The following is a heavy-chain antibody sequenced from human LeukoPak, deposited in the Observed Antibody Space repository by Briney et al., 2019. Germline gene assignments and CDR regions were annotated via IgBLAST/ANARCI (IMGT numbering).Heavy chain of an antibody. Sequence: PGGSLRLSCAASGFTFGTFSMNWVRQAPGKGLEWVSSVSSNNDYIYYADSVKGRFTISRDNAKTSLYLQLNSLRAEDTAVYYCARNERSGSSYYYYYMDVWGKGTTVTVSS. V-gene: IGHV3-21*01. D-gene: IGHD3-3*01. J-gene: IGHJ6*03. CDR2: VSSNNDYI. CDR1: GFTFGTFS. CDR3: ARNERSGSSYYYYYMDV.